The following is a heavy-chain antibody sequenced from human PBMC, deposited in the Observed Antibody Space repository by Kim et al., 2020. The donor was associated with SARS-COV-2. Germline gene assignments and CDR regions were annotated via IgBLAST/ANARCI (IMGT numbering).Heavy chain of an antibody. CDR3: VASHRYQLPTDYDY. CDR2: VYFNGNT. CDR1: CVSISSGGFY. J-gene: IGHJ4*01. V-gene: IGHV4-31*03. Sequence: SETLSLTCIVSCVSISSGGFYWSWIRQHPGKGLEWIGNVYFNGNTQYSTSLRSRLTISVDTSKSQFSLKLNSVTAADTAVYYCVASHRYQLPTDYDYWG. D-gene: IGHD2-2*01.